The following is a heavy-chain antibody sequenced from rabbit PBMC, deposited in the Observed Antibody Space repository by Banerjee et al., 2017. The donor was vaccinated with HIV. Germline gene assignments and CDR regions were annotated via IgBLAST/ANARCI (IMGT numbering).Heavy chain of an antibody. D-gene: IGHD7-1*01. J-gene: IGHJ4*01. CDR2: IDSSSNK. CDR3: ARGDGAYAGYDGL. CDR1: GIDFSSYW. Sequence: QEQLEESGGGLVKPGGTLTLTCKASGIDFSSYWMCWVRQAPGKGLEWIGCIDSSSNKWYASWVNGRFTISKTSSTTVTLQMTSLTAADTATYFCARGDGAYAGYDGLWGPGTLVTVS. V-gene: IGHV1S45*01.